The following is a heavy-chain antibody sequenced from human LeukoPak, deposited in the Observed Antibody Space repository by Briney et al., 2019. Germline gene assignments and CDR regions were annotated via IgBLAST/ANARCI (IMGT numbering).Heavy chain of an antibody. J-gene: IGHJ4*02. D-gene: IGHD3-22*01. CDR2: INSDGSST. Sequence: GGSLRLSCAASGFTFSTYWMHWVRQAPGEGLVWVSLINSDGSSTSYADSVKGRFTISRDNAKNTLYLQMNSLRAEDTAVYYCGGSSGYSTFDYWGQGTLVTVSS. CDR1: GFTFSTYW. CDR3: GGSSGYSTFDY. V-gene: IGHV3-74*01.